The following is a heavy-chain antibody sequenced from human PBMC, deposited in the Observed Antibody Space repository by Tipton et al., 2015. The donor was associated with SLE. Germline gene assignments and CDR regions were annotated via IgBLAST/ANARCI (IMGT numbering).Heavy chain of an antibody. D-gene: IGHD3-3*01. Sequence: TLSLTCAVYGESLRNYFWTWIRQPPGKGLEWIGSIYHTGSINYNPSLRSRVTISIDTSKNQFFLRLTTLTDADTATYYCARDVEFSSVSIFGVLPWGQGLHVTVSS. J-gene: IGHJ4*01. CDR3: ARDVEFSSVSIFGVLP. V-gene: IGHV4-34*01. CDR2: IYHTGSI. CDR1: GESLRNYF.